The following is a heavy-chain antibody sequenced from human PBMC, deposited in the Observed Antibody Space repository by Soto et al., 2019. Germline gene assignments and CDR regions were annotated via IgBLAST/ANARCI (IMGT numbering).Heavy chain of an antibody. Sequence: GGSLRLSCAASGFTFNNYAMHWVRQAPGKGLEWVALISYDGSNKYYADSVKGRFTISRDNSKNTLYLQMNSLRAEDTAVYYCVKGEYYYDGSAYYPFDYWGQGRMVTVSS. V-gene: IGHV3-30-3*01. J-gene: IGHJ4*02. CDR1: GFTFNNYA. D-gene: IGHD3-22*01. CDR2: ISYDGSNK. CDR3: VKGEYYYDGSAYYPFDY.